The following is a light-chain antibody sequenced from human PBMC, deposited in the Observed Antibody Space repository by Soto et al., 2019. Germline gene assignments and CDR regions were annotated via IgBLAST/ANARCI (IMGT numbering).Light chain of an antibody. V-gene: IGLV1-44*01. Sequence: QSVLTQPPSASGTPGQRVTVSCSGSSSNIASNTVNWYQQLPGTAPKLLIYSNDQRPSGVPDSFSASKSGTSASLAISGLQSEDEADYYCASWDDSLNGHVFGTGTKVTVL. CDR1: SSNIASNT. CDR3: ASWDDSLNGHV. J-gene: IGLJ1*01. CDR2: SND.